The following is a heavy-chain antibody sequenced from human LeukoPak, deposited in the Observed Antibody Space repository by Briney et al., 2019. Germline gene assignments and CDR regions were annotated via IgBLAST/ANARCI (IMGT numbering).Heavy chain of an antibody. CDR3: TRGLRLGYCSGGSCYYWFDP. CDR2: VNHSGST. V-gene: IGHV4-34*01. CDR1: GGSISSDY. J-gene: IGHJ5*02. D-gene: IGHD2-15*01. Sequence: SETLSLTCTVYGGSISSDYWSWIRQPPGKGLEWIGEVNHSGSTNYNPSLQSRVTISADTSKNQFSLNLRSVIAADTAVYYCTRGLRLGYCSGGSCYYWFDPWGQGTRVTVSS.